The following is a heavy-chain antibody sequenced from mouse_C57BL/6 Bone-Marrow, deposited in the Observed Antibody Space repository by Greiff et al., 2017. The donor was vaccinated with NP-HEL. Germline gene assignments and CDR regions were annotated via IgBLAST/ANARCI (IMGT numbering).Heavy chain of an antibody. CDR1: GFTFSSYG. CDR3: ASSLWFWYFDV. CDR2: ISSGGSYT. D-gene: IGHD2-2*01. J-gene: IGHJ1*03. V-gene: IGHV5-6*01. Sequence: EVMLVESGGDLVKPGGSLKLSCAASGFTFSSYGMSWVRQTPDKRLEWVATISSGGSYTYYPDSVKGRFTISRDNAKNTLYLQMSSLKSEDTAMYYCASSLWFWYFDVWGTGTTVTVSS.